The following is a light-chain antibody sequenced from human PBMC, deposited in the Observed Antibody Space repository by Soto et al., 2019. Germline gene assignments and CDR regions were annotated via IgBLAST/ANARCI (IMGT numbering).Light chain of an antibody. CDR1: QSVTSSY. CDR2: GAS. Sequence: EMLVTQSPATLSVSPGERATLSCRASQSVTSSYLAWYQQKPGQAPRLLIYGASSRATGIPDRFSGSGSGTDFTLTISRLEPEDFAVYYCQQYGITKTFGQGTKVDIK. J-gene: IGKJ1*01. CDR3: QQYGITKT. V-gene: IGKV3-20*01.